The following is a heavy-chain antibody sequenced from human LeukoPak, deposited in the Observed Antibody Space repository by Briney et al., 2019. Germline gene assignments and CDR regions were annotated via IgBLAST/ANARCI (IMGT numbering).Heavy chain of an antibody. D-gene: IGHD4-17*01. CDR1: GGSISSYY. V-gene: IGHV4-59*01. J-gene: IGHJ4*02. Sequence: TSETLSLTCTVSGGSISSYYWSWIRQPPGKGLEWIGYIYYSGSTNYNPSLKSRVTISVDTSKNQFSLKLSSVTAADTAVYYCATRKSYGDHFDYWGQGTLVTVSS. CDR3: ATRKSYGDHFDY. CDR2: IYYSGST.